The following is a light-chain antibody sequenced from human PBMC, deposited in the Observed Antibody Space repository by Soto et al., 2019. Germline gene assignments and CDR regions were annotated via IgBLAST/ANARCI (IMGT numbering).Light chain of an antibody. Sequence: EIVLTQSPGTLSLSPGERATLSRRASQSVRSSYLAWYQQKPGQAPRLLIYGASSRATGIPDRFIGSGSGTDFTLTISRLEPEDFAVYYCQQYGSSLLPFGGGTKVEIK. CDR3: QQYGSSLLP. CDR1: QSVRSSY. CDR2: GAS. V-gene: IGKV3-20*01. J-gene: IGKJ4*02.